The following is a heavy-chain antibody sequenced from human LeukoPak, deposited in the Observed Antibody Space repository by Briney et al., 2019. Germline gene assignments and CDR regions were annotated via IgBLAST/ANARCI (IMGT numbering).Heavy chain of an antibody. CDR1: GFTFSSYS. V-gene: IGHV3-21*01. Sequence: GGSLRLSCAASGFTFSSYSMNWVRQVPGKGLEWVSSISSSSSYIYYADSVKGRFTISRGNAKNSLYLQMNSPRAEDTAVYYCARAGGDYFDYWGQGTLVTVSS. D-gene: IGHD1-14*01. CDR2: ISSSSSYI. CDR3: ARAGGDYFDY. J-gene: IGHJ4*02.